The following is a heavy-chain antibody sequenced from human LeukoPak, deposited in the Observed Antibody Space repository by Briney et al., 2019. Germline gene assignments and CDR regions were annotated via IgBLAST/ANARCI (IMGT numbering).Heavy chain of an antibody. CDR1: GGSISSYY. V-gene: IGHV4-59*13. D-gene: IGHD1-1*01. CDR3: ARAWATGYFDY. J-gene: IGHJ4*02. Sequence: PSETLSLTCTVSGGSISSYYWSWLRQPPGKGLEWIGYMYYSGAINYNPSLESRVTISVDTSKNQFSLKLSSVTAADTAMYYCARAWATGYFDYWGQGTLVTVSS. CDR2: MYYSGAI.